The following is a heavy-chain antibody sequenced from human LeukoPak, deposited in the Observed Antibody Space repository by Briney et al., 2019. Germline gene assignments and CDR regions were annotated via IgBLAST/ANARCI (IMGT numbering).Heavy chain of an antibody. Sequence: GGSLRLSCAASGFTVSSNYMTWVRQAPGKGLEWVSVIFGGGSTYYADSVKGRFTISRDNSKNMLFLQMNSLRVEDTAVYYCARGPGGYDNWGQGTLVTVSS. V-gene: IGHV3-66*01. CDR3: ARGPGGYDN. J-gene: IGHJ4*02. CDR2: IFGGGST. D-gene: IGHD3-16*01. CDR1: GFTVSSNY.